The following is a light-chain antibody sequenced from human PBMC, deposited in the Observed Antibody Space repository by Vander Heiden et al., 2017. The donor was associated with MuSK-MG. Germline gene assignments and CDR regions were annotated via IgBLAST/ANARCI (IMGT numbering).Light chain of an antibody. CDR1: NIGSQS. Sequence: SYVLTQPPSMAVAPEQTARIPCGGNNIGSQSVHWYQQRPGQAPVVVVYDNNDRPSGIPERFSGSNSGSSATLTISRVEAGEEADYSCQVWDTTVVVGGGTKLTVL. CDR3: QVWDTTVV. CDR2: DNN. J-gene: IGLJ2*01. V-gene: IGLV3-21*02.